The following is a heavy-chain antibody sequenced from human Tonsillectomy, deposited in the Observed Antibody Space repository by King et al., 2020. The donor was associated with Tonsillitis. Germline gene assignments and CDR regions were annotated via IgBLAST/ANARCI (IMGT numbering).Heavy chain of an antibody. CDR3: ARGRGFSPWGGSGISYFDY. D-gene: IGHD3-10*01. V-gene: IGHV4-59*01. CDR1: GGSISSYY. J-gene: IGHJ4*02. Sequence: QLQESGPGLVKPSETLSLTCTVSGGSISSYYWSWIRQPPGKGPEWIAYIYDSGSTNYNPSLKSRVTISVDTSKNQFSLKLSSVTAADTAVYYCARGRGFSPWGGSGISYFDYWGQGTLVTVSS. CDR2: IYDSGST.